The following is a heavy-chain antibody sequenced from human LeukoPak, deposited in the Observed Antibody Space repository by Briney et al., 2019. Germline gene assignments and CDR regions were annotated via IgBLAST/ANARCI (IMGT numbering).Heavy chain of an antibody. J-gene: IGHJ4*02. V-gene: IGHV3-11*06. D-gene: IGHD3-22*01. Sequence: PGGSLRLSCVTSGFIFSDYYMSWIRQAPGKGLEWISYISPSSSFANYADSIKGRFTISRDNAKNTLYLQMNSLRAEDTAVYYCVRDPGYYDSSGFHPFDYWGQGTLVTVSS. CDR2: ISPSSSFA. CDR3: VRDPGYYDSSGFHPFDY. CDR1: GFIFSDYY.